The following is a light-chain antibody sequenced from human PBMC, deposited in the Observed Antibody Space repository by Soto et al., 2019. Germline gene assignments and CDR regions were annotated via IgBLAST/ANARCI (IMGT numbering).Light chain of an antibody. J-gene: IGKJ1*01. CDR2: KAS. CDR3: QQYNSYSEA. V-gene: IGKV1-5*03. CDR1: QIISSW. Sequence: QMTQSPSTMSASVGDIVTITCRASQIISSWLAWYQQKPGKAPKLLIYKASSLESGVPSRFSGSGSGTEFTLTISCLQPDDFATYYCQQYNSYSEAFGQGTKVDIK.